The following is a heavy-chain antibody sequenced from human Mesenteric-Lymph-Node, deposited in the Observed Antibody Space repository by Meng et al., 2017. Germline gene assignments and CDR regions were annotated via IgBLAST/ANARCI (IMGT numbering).Heavy chain of an antibody. J-gene: IGHJ4*02. CDR2: IYHSGST. D-gene: IGHD6-19*01. V-gene: IGHV4-30-2*01. CDR3: ASFPPPGKQWLVTDY. Sequence: QVRLQQWGAGRLKPSGTLSLTGAVSGGSISSGGYSWSWIRQPPGKGLEWIGYIYHSGSTYYNPSLKSRVTISVDRSKNQFSLKLSSVTAADTAVYYCASFPPPGKQWLVTDYWGQGTLAPSPQ. CDR1: GGSISSGGYS.